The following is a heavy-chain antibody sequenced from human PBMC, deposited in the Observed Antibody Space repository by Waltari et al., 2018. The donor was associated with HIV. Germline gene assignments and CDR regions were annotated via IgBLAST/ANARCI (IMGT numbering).Heavy chain of an antibody. V-gene: IGHV4-59*01. J-gene: IGHJ6*02. CDR2: IDYSGST. Sequence: QVQLQESGPGLVMPSGTLSLPCLVSGGSLRTDYWDCVRQLPGAGREWIGHIDYSGSTNYNPSLRSRVSISIDTSKNQFSLKLSSVTAADTAVYYCARDPSAVAPGLYYYGLSLWGPGTTVTVSS. CDR3: ARDPSAVAPGLYYYGLSL. D-gene: IGHD5-12*01. CDR1: GGSLRTDY.